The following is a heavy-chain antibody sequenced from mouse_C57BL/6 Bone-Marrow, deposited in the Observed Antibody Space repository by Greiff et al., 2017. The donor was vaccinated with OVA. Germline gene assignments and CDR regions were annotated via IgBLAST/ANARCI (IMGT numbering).Heavy chain of an antibody. Sequence: QVHVKQPGAELVKPGASVKLSCKASGYTFTSYWMHWVKQRPGRGLEWIGRIDPNSGGTKYNEKFKSKATLTVDKPSSTAYMQLSSLTSEDSAVYYCARSGEYYCGSSYEFAYWGQGTLVTVSA. CDR3: ARSGEYYCGSSYEFAY. D-gene: IGHD1-1*01. J-gene: IGHJ3*01. CDR1: GYTFTSYW. CDR2: IDPNSGGT. V-gene: IGHV1-72*01.